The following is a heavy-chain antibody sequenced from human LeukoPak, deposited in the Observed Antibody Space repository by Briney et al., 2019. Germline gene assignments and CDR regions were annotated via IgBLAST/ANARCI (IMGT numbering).Heavy chain of an antibody. CDR1: GFTFSSYW. V-gene: IGHV3-74*01. CDR3: ATVSYYDFWSGYPTDY. D-gene: IGHD3-3*01. J-gene: IGHJ4*02. CDR2: INSDGSST. Sequence: PGGSLRLSCAASGFTFSSYWMHWVRQAPGKGLVWVSRINSDGSSTSYADSVKGRFTISRDNAKNTLYLQMNSLRAEDTAVYYCATVSYYDFWSGYPTDYWGQGTLVTVSS.